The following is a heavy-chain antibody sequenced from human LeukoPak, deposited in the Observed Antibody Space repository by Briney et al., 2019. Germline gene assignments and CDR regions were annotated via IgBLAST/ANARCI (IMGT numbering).Heavy chain of an antibody. CDR2: TYYRSKWYN. CDR1: GDSVSSKNGA. V-gene: IGHV6-1*01. J-gene: IGHJ4*02. Sequence: SQTLSLTCVVSGDSVSSKNGAWNWIRQSPSRGLEWLGRTYYRSKWYNDYAESMEGRMTISQDTSKNQYSPHLNSVTPDDTAVYYCARDFWTTGWHTFDYWGQGTLVTVSS. CDR3: ARDFWTTGWHTFDY. D-gene: IGHD6-19*01.